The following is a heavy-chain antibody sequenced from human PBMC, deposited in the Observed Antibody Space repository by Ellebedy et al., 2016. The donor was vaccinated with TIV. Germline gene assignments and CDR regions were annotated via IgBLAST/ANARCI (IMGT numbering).Heavy chain of an antibody. CDR1: GGSLSSYY. CDR2: IYKIGST. V-gene: IGHV4-4*07. Sequence: SETLSLXXSVSGGSLSSYYWSWVRQPAGKGLEWLGRIYKIGSTDYNPSLKSRVTMSIDTSKNQFSLELSSVTAADTAVYYCARQGSTVTTSLGYWGQGTLVTVSS. D-gene: IGHD4-17*01. J-gene: IGHJ4*02. CDR3: ARQGSTVTTSLGY.